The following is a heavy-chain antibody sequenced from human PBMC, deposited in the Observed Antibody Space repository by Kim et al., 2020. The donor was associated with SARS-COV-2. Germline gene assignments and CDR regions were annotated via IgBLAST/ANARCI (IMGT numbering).Heavy chain of an antibody. J-gene: IGHJ6*02. CDR3: ARQQGSRELGELSRPYYYYYGMDV. V-gene: IGHV5-51*01. CDR1: GYSFTSYW. Sequence: GASLKISCKGSGYSFTSYWIGWVRQMPGKGLEWMGIIYPGDSDTRYSPSFQGQVTISADKSISTAYLQWSSLKASDTAMYYCARQQGSRELGELSRPYYYYYGMDVWGQGTTVTVSS. CDR2: IYPGDSDT. D-gene: IGHD3-16*02.